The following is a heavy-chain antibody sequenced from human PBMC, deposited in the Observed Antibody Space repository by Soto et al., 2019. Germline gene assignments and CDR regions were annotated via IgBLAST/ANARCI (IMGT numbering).Heavy chain of an antibody. CDR3: ARHHGPTTSEKWFDP. J-gene: IGHJ5*02. V-gene: IGHV1-18*01. CDR1: GYTFFTYD. Sequence: QVHLVQSGVEVKTPGASVKVSCQASGYTFFTYDISWVRQAPGQGLEWMGWISTYSGDTKYAQKFQGRGTMTTDTSTTTPYLELRSLRSDDTAVYYCARHHGPTTSEKWFDPWGQGTLVTVSS. CDR2: ISTYSGDT. D-gene: IGHD5-12*01.